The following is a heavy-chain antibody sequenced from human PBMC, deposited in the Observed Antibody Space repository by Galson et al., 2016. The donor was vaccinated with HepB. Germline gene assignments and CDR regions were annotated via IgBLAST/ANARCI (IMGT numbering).Heavy chain of an antibody. CDR2: IYHTGST. D-gene: IGHD1-26*01. CDR1: GDSISRDTW. Sequence: ETLSLTCAVSGDSISRDTWWSWVRQPPGKGLEWIGEIYHTGSTNYNPSLKNRVTISLDKSRNQFSLRLTSVTVADSAVYYCCGAALNGGNWFDPWGQGTLVTVSS. V-gene: IGHV4-4*02. J-gene: IGHJ5*02. CDR3: CGAALNGGNWFDP.